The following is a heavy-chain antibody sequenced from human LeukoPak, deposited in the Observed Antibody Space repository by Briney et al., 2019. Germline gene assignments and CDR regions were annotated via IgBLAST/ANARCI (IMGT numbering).Heavy chain of an antibody. V-gene: IGHV3-7*01. J-gene: IGHJ4*02. CDR3: ARGMIIDY. CDR2: IKQDGSEK. CDR1: GFTFSSHW. Sequence: PGGSLRLSCAASGFTFSSHWMSWVRQAPGKGLEWVANIKQDGSEKYYVDSVKGRFTISRDNAKNSLYLQMNSLRAEDTAVYYCARGMIIDYWGQGTLVTVSS. D-gene: IGHD3-22*01.